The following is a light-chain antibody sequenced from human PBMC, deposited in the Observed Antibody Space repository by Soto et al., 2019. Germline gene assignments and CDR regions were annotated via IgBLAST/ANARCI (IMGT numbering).Light chain of an antibody. Sequence: QSVLTQPASVSGSFGQSITISCTGTGSEVGGYNYVSWYQQHPGKAPKVMIYEVSIRPSGVSTRFSGSKSGNTASLSISGLQAEDEAEYYCSSYRSTNTVVFGGGTKLTVL. CDR2: EVS. J-gene: IGLJ3*02. CDR3: SSYRSTNTVV. V-gene: IGLV2-14*01. CDR1: GSEVGGYNY.